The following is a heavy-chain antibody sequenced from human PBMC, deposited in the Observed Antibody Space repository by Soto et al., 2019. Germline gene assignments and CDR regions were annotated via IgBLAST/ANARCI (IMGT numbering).Heavy chain of an antibody. CDR1: GFTFSAYS. CDR2: ITSSSNTV. V-gene: IGHV3-48*01. J-gene: IGHJ4*02. Sequence: EVQLVESGGGMVQPGGSLSLSCAASGFTFSAYSMNWVRQAPGKGLEWVSYITSSSNTVYYADSVKGRFTISRDNAKNSLYLQMNSLRAEDTAVYYCAKDVPYFDFSDWDQGTLVTVSS. CDR3: AKDVPYFDFSD. D-gene: IGHD3-3*01.